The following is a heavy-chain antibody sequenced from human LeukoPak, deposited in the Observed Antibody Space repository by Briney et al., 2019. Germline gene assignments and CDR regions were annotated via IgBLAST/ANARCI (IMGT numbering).Heavy chain of an antibody. Sequence: GGSLRLSCTASGFTFDDYAMHWVRQAPGKGLEWVAGISWYSGSISYADSVKGRFTISRDNAKNFLYLQMNSLRAEDTALYYCAQSYSSSWYYNWFDPLGQGTLVTVSS. CDR2: ISWYSGSI. CDR3: AQSYSSSWYYNWFDP. J-gene: IGHJ5*02. D-gene: IGHD6-13*01. CDR1: GFTFDDYA. V-gene: IGHV3-9*01.